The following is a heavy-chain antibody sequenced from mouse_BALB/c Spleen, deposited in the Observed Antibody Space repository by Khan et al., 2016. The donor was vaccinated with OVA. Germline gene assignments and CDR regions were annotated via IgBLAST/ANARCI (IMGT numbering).Heavy chain of an antibody. CDR1: GYTFINYW. CDR3: ARRGLRWDFDY. V-gene: IGHV1-7*01. Sequence: VQLQESGAELAKPGASVKMSCKASGYTFINYWILWVKQRPGQGLEWIGYINPSTGYTEYNQNFKDKATLTADKSSSTASMPLGSLTSEDSAVYYCARRGLRWDFDYWGQGTTLTVSS. CDR2: INPSTGYT. D-gene: IGHD1-1*01. J-gene: IGHJ2*01.